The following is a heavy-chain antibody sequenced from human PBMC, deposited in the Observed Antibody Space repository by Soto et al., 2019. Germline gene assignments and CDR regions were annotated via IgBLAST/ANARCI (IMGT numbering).Heavy chain of an antibody. Sequence: LRLSCAASGFSFAGYALTWVRLAPGKGLEWVASISGGGGSTYYTDSVKGRFSISRDNSNRVVYLQMGSLTAGDTAVYYCAKTETFNGYYNAFDYWGQGTRVTV. CDR1: GFSFAGYA. J-gene: IGHJ4*02. CDR2: ISGGGGST. V-gene: IGHV3-23*01. CDR3: AKTETFNGYYNAFDY. D-gene: IGHD3-9*01.